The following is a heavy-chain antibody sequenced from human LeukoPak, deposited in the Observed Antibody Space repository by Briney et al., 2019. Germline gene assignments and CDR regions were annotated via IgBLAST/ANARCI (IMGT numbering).Heavy chain of an antibody. D-gene: IGHD3-22*01. J-gene: IGHJ4*02. CDR2: ISAYNGNT. CDR3: ARGKEYDGSGYCYGGIDY. V-gene: IGHV1-18*01. Sequence: ASVKVSCEASGYTFTSYGISWVRQAPGQGLEWMGWISAYNGNTNYAQKLQGRVTMTTDTSTSTAYMELRSLRSDDTAVYYCARGKEYDGSGYCYGGIDYWGQGTLVTVSS. CDR1: GYTFTSYG.